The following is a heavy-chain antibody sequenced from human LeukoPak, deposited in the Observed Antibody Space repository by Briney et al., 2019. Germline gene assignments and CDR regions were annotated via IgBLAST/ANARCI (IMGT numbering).Heavy chain of an antibody. CDR2: IYTSGST. CDR3: ARGQGYCSSTSRYVLDY. J-gene: IGHJ4*02. CDR1: GGSISSYY. D-gene: IGHD2-2*01. V-gene: IGHV4-4*07. Sequence: SETLSLTCTVSGGSISSYYWSWIRQPAGKGLEWIGRIYTSGSTNYNPSLKSRVTMSVDTSKNQFSLKLSSVTAADTAVYYCARGQGYCSSTSRYVLDYWGQGTLVTVSS.